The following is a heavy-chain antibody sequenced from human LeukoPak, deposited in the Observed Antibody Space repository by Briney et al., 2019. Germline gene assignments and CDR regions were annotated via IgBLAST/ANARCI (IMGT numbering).Heavy chain of an antibody. CDR1: GFIFSKYV. CDR3: ARGGVYYYDSSGIDY. CDR2: IKQDGSEK. D-gene: IGHD3-22*01. V-gene: IGHV3-7*01. J-gene: IGHJ4*02. Sequence: GGSLRLSCAASGFIFSKYVMSWVRQAPGKGLEWVANIKQDGSEKYYVDSVKGRFTISRDNAKNSLYLQMNSLRAEDTAVYYCARGGVYYYDSSGIDYWGQGTLVTVSS.